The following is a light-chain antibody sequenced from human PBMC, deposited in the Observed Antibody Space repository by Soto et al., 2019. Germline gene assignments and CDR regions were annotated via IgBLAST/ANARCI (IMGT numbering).Light chain of an antibody. J-gene: IGLJ1*01. Sequence: QSVLTQPPSVSGSPGQSVTIPCSGTSSDVGGYDYVSWYQQHPGKAPKLVIYDVTKRPSGVPDRFSGSKSGNTASLTISGLQAEDEADYYCCSYAGTYTNYVFGTGTKVTVL. CDR2: DVT. CDR3: CSYAGTYTNYV. V-gene: IGLV2-11*01. CDR1: SSDVGGYDY.